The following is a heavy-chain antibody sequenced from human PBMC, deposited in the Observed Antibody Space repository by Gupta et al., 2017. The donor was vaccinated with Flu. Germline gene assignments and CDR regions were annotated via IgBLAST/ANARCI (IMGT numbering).Heavy chain of an antibody. Sequence: QVQLVQSGAEVKKPGSSVKVSCKASGGTFSSYTIAWVRQAPGQGLEWMGGIKPIFGTANYAQKFQGRVTITVDESTGTAYMELRSLRSEDTAMYYCARSADSSGYYYVFFDNWGQGTLVTVSS. CDR1: GGTFSSYT. V-gene: IGHV1-69*01. CDR3: ARSADSSGYYYVFFDN. CDR2: IKPIFGTA. J-gene: IGHJ4*02. D-gene: IGHD3-22*01.